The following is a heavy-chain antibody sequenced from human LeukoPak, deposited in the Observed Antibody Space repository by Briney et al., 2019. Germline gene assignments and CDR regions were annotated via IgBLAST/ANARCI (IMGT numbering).Heavy chain of an antibody. V-gene: IGHV1-2*02. CDR1: GYTFTGYY. J-gene: IGHJ6*04. D-gene: IGHD2-8*01. CDR2: INPNSGGT. Sequence: GASVKVSCKASGYTFTGYYMHWVRQAPGQGLEWMGWINPNSGGTNYAQKFQGRVTMPRDMSISTAYMELSRLRSDDTAVYYCARDPPGYCTNGVCYGMAVWGKGTTVTVSS. CDR3: ARDPPGYCTNGVCYGMAV.